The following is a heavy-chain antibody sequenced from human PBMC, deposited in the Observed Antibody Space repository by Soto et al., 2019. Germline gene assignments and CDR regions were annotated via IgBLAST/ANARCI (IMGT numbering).Heavy chain of an antibody. CDR1: GFTFSSYV. CDR2: ISYDGSNK. V-gene: IGHV3-30*18. J-gene: IGHJ4*02. Sequence: QVQLVESGGGVVQPGRSLRLSCAASGFTFSSYVMHWVRQAPGKGLEWVALISYDGSNKYYADSVKGRFTISRDNSKNTLYLQMNSLRAEDTAVYYCAKNSGYSYGFPTHCWGQGTLVTVSS. D-gene: IGHD5-18*01. CDR3: AKNSGYSYGFPTHC.